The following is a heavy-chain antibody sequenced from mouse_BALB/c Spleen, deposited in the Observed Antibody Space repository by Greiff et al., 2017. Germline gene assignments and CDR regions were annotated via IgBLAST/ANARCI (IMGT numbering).Heavy chain of an antibody. CDR2: ISYSGST. CDR3: ARDEAFAY. CDR1: GYSITSDYA. V-gene: IGHV3-2*02. Sequence: EVKLMESGPGLVKPSQSLSLTCTVTGYSITSDYAWNWIRQSPGNKLEWMGYISYSGSTSYNPSLKSRISITRDTSKNQFFLQLNSVTTEDTATYYCARDEAFAYWGQGTLVTVSA. J-gene: IGHJ3*01. D-gene: IGHD6-1*01.